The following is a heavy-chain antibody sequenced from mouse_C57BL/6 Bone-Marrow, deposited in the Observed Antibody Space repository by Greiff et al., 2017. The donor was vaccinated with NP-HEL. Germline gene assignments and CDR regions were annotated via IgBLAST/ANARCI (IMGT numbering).Heavy chain of an antibody. CDR1: GFSLSTSGMG. V-gene: IGHV8-12*01. D-gene: IGHD2-5*01. CDR3: ARRRNSNPYYYAMDY. Sequence: QVTLKASGPGILQSSQTLSLTCSFSGFSLSTSGMGVSWIRQPSGKGLEWLAHIYWDDDKRYNTSLKSRLTISKDTSRNQVFLKITSMDTADTATYYCARRRNSNPYYYAMDYWGQGTSVTVSS. J-gene: IGHJ4*01. CDR2: IYWDDDK.